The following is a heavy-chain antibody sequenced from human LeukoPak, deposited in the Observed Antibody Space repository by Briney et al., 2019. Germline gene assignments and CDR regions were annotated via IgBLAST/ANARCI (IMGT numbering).Heavy chain of an antibody. CDR3: AKDGTTIFGLAPFFDF. V-gene: IGHV3-30*02. J-gene: IGHJ4*02. CDR1: GFTFSSYG. D-gene: IGHD3/OR15-3a*01. Sequence: PGGSLRLSCAASGFTFSSYGMHWVRQAPGKGLEWVAFIPYDGSNKYYADSVKGRFTISRDNSKNTLYLQMNSLRPEDTAVYYCAKDGTTIFGLAPFFDFWGQGTLVTVSS. CDR2: IPYDGSNK.